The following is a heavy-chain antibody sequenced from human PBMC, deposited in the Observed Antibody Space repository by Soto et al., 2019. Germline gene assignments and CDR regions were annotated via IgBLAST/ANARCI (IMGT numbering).Heavy chain of an antibody. CDR2: IVVGSGNT. V-gene: IGHV1-58*02. CDR1: GFTFTSSA. Sequence: SVKVSCKASGFTFTSSAMQWVRQARGQRLEWIGWIVVGSGNTNYAQKFQERVTITRDMSTSTAYMELSSLRSEDTAVYYCAARGYSGYETFDYWGQGTLVTVSS. J-gene: IGHJ4*02. D-gene: IGHD5-12*01. CDR3: AARGYSGYETFDY.